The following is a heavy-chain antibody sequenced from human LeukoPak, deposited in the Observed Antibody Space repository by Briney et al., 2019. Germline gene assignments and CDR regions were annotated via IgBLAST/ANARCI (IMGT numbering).Heavy chain of an antibody. V-gene: IGHV5-51*01. J-gene: IGHJ4*02. CDR2: IYPGDSDA. D-gene: IGHD1-1*01. Sequence: GESLNISCKGSGYSFTCYWIGGVRQMGGKGLDLVGIIYPGDSDARYSPSFQGQVTISADKSISTAYLQWSSLKASDTAMYYCARRGAGTTWQDFDYWGQGTLVTVSS. CDR3: ARRGAGTTWQDFDY. CDR1: GYSFTCYW.